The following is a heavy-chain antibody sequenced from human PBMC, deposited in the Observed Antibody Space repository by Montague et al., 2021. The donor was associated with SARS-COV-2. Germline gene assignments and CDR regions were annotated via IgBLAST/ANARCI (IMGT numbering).Heavy chain of an antibody. CDR3: ARFFRVGTSSAFDR. V-gene: IGHV4-59*08. CDR2: VRDTGTT. J-gene: IGHJ4*02. D-gene: IGHD3-10*01. CDR1: GASIMGYH. Sequence: SETLSLTCGVSGASIMGYHWSWVRKPPGRGLEWIGDVRDTGTTNYNPSLHNRITISIDTSEGQFSLRLTSVTAADTAVYYCARFFRVGTSSAFDRWGQGIPVTFSS.